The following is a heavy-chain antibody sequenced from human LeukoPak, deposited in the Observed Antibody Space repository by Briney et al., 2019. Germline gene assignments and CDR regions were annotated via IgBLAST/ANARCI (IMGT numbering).Heavy chain of an antibody. Sequence: PGGSLRLSCAASGFTVSTNYMTWVRQAPGKGLEWVSVIYEAGDPYNADSVKGRFSISRDNRKNMLYLQMNSLRAEDTAVYYCARGLMYYDSRGHYLAERPYFDYWGQGTLVTVSS. J-gene: IGHJ4*02. D-gene: IGHD3-22*01. CDR1: GFTVSTNY. CDR2: IYEAGDP. CDR3: ARGLMYYDSRGHYLAERPYFDY. V-gene: IGHV3-53*01.